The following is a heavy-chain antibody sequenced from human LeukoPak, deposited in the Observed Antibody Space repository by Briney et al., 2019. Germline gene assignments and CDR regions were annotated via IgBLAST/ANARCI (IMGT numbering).Heavy chain of an antibody. CDR1: GGSISSYY. V-gene: IGHV4-59*01. CDR2: IYYSGST. J-gene: IGHJ5*02. Sequence: SETLSLTCTVSGGSISSYYWSWNRQPPGKGLEWIGYIYYSGSTNYNPSLKSRVTISVDTSKNQFSLKLSSVTAADTAVYYCARVPGYCSSTSCYTNWFDPWGQGALVTVSS. CDR3: ARVPGYCSSTSCYTNWFDP. D-gene: IGHD2-2*02.